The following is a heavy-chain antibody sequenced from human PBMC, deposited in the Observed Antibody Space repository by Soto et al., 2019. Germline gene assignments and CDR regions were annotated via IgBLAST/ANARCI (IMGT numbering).Heavy chain of an antibody. Sequence: ASVKVSCKASGYTFTSYAMHWVRQAPGQRLERMGWINAGNGNTKYSQKFQGRVTITRDTSASTAYMELSSLRSEDTAVYYCARVSGSYQDYYYYGMDVWGQGTTVTVSS. CDR1: GYTFTSYA. V-gene: IGHV1-3*01. J-gene: IGHJ6*02. CDR2: INAGNGNT. D-gene: IGHD1-26*01. CDR3: ARVSGSYQDYYYYGMDV.